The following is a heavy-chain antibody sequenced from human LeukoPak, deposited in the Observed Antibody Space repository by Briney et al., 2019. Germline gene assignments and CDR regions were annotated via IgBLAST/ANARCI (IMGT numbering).Heavy chain of an antibody. J-gene: IGHJ6*02. V-gene: IGHV3-74*01. D-gene: IGHD2-15*01. CDR1: GFAFNDYL. CDR2: INSDGTRT. CDR3: ARDRSRWSIAPDADV. Sequence: PGWALRLSCAACGFAFNDYLLNGVRQVPGKGLMWVARINSDGTRTTYADPVKGRFTVSRDNAKNTLYLQMNSLRAEDTAVYYCARDRSRWSIAPDADVWGQGTTVTVSS.